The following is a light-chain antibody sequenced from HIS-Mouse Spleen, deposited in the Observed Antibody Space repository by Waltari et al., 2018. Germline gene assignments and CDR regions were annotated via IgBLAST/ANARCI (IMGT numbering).Light chain of an antibody. V-gene: IGLV6-57*02. J-gene: IGLJ2*01. CDR1: SGSIASNS. CDR3: QSYDSSNPVV. CDR2: EDN. Sequence: NFMLTQPHSVSESPGKTVTISCTGSSGSIASNSVQWYQQRPGSAPTTVIYEDNQRPSGVPDRFSGSIDSSSNSASLTISGLKTEDEADYYCQSYDSSNPVVFGGGTKLTVL.